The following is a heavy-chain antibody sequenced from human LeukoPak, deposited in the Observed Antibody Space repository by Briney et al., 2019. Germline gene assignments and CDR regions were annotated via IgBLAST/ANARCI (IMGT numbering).Heavy chain of an antibody. CDR2: ITNTGTTI. J-gene: IGHJ4*02. CDR1: GFTFSSYE. D-gene: IGHD4/OR15-4a*01. CDR3: ARRAGAYSHPYDY. Sequence: GGSLRLSCVASGFTFSSYEMNWVRQAPGKGLEWVSYITNTGTTIYYADSVKGRFTISRDNSKNTLYLQMNSLRAEDTAVYYCARRAGAYSHPYDYWGQGTLVTVSS. V-gene: IGHV3-48*03.